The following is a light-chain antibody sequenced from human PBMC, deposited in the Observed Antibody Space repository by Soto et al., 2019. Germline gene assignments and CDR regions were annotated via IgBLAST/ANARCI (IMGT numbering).Light chain of an antibody. CDR1: QSVSSN. Sequence: EIVMTQSPATLSVSPGERATLSCRASQSVSSNLAWYQQKPGQAPRLLIYGASTRATGIPARFSGSGSGTEFTLTISSLQSEDFAVYYCQQYNNWLGEYTFGQGTKLEIK. V-gene: IGKV3-15*01. CDR2: GAS. J-gene: IGKJ2*01. CDR3: QQYNNWLGEYT.